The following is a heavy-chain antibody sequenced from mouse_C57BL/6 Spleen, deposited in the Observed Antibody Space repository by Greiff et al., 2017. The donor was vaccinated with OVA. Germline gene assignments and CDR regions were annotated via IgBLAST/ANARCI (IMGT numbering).Heavy chain of an antibody. Sequence: VQLQQSGPELVKPGASVKMSCKASGYTFTDYNMHWVKQSHGKSLEWIGYINPNNGGTSYNQKFKGKATLTVNKASSTAYMELRSLTSEDSAIYYCASVYPSWYAYWGQGTLVTVSA. CDR3: ASVYPSWYAY. CDR1: GYTFTDYN. J-gene: IGHJ3*01. V-gene: IGHV1-22*01. CDR2: INPNNGGT.